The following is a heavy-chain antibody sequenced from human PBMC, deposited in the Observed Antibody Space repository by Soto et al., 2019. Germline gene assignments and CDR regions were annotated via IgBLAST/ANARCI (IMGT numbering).Heavy chain of an antibody. D-gene: IGHD5-18*01. CDR2: IYYSGNT. CDR1: GDSVTIGDYY. CDR3: ARIPVDTYMTYWFDP. V-gene: IGHV4-61*08. Sequence: ETLSLTGTVSGDSVTIGDYYWSWIRQPPGKGLEWIGYIYYSGNTNYSPSLKSRVAISLDTSHNQFSLKLSSVTAADTAVYFCARIPVDTYMTYWFDPWGQGTLVTVSS. J-gene: IGHJ5*01.